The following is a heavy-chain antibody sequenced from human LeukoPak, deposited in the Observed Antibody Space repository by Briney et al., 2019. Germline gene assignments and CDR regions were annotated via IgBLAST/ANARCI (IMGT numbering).Heavy chain of an antibody. J-gene: IGHJ5*02. CDR3: ARGSSAGRVYSSSSGRWFDP. V-gene: IGHV4-34*01. CDR2: INHRGST. D-gene: IGHD6-6*01. CDR1: GVSFSGYY. Sequence: SETLSLTCAVYGVSFSGYYSSWIRQPPGKGLESLGEINHRGSTNYNPALKGRVTISVDTSKNQFSLKLSSVSAADTAVYYCARGSSAGRVYSSSSGRWFDPWGQGTLVTVSS.